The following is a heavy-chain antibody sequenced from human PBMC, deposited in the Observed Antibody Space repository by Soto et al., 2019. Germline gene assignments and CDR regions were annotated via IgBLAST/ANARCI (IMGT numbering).Heavy chain of an antibody. CDR1: GFIFSSYA. Sequence: GGSLRLSCAASGFIFSSYAMTWVRQAPGKGLEWVSTISRTGDTTYYADSVKGRFTISRDNSKVTLYLQMNGLRAEDTALYYCARAWFWTGYENDAFDIWGQGTMVTVSS. CDR3: ARAWFWTGYENDAFDI. CDR2: ISRTGDTT. V-gene: IGHV3-23*01. D-gene: IGHD3-3*01. J-gene: IGHJ3*02.